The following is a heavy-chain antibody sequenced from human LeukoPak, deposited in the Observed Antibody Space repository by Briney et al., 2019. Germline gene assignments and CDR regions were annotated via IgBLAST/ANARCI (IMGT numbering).Heavy chain of an antibody. CDR3: AGRPDTAMVAIFDY. J-gene: IGHJ4*02. D-gene: IGHD5-18*01. Sequence: ASVKVSCKASGYTFTGYYRHWVRQAPGQGLEWMGWINPNSAGTNYAQKFQGRVTMTGDTSISTAYMELSRLSSDDTAIYYCAGRPDTAMVAIFDYWGQGTLVTVSS. CDR2: INPNSAGT. V-gene: IGHV1-2*02. CDR1: GYTFTGYY.